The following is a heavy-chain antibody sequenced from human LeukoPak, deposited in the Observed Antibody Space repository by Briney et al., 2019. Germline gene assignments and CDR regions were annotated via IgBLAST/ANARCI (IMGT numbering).Heavy chain of an antibody. D-gene: IGHD6-19*01. CDR3: AKASRQAAVASPLDY. Sequence: GGSLRLSCAASGFTFNPYAMSWVRQAPGXGLEWVAGIGGVGDRTHYADSVKGRFTISRDNSKDTLFLQMNSLKADDTAVYYCAKASRQAAVASPLDYWGQGSLVTVSS. J-gene: IGHJ4*02. V-gene: IGHV3-23*01. CDR1: GFTFNPYA. CDR2: IGGVGDRT.